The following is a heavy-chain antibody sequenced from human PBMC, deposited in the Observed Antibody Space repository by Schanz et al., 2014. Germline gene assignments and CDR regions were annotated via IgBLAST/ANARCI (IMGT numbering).Heavy chain of an antibody. CDR3: VRERTNYGGNSYFFDH. J-gene: IGHJ4*02. D-gene: IGHD2-21*02. V-gene: IGHV3-48*04. CDR1: GFIFGSSV. Sequence: EVQLAESGGGLVQPGGSLRLSCAASGFIFGSSVMAWVRQAPGKGLEWVSYVSRSTPDIYYADSVKGRFTVSRDNAKNSVYLQMNGLRVEDTAVYYCVRERTNYGGNSYFFDHWGQGTLVTVSS. CDR2: VSRSTPDI.